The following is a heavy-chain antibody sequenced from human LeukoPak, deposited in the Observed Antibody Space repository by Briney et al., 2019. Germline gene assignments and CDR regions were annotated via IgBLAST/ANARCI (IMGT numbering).Heavy chain of an antibody. CDR1: GDSINSYY. D-gene: IGHD6-25*01. CDR2: IYYSGST. CDR3: ARFFSSAQGYFDY. Sequence: SETLSLTCTVSGDSINSYYWSWIRQPPGKGLEWIGYIYYSGSTNYNPSLKSRVTISVDTSKNQFSLKLSSVTAADTAVYYCARFFSSAQGYFDYWGQGTLVTVSS. J-gene: IGHJ4*02. V-gene: IGHV4-59*08.